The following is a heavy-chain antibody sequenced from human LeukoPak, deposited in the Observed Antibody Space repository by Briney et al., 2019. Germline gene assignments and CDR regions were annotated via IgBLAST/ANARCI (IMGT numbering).Heavy chain of an antibody. J-gene: IGHJ1*01. D-gene: IGHD6-13*01. CDR3: ARPSIAAAGLGAYFQH. CDR1: GYSFTSYW. V-gene: IGHV5-51*01. CDR2: IYPGDSDT. Sequence: GESLKISCKGSGYSFTSYWIGWERQMPGKGLEWMGIIYPGDSDTRYSPSFQGQVTFSADKSISTAYLQWSSLKASDTAMYYCARPSIAAAGLGAYFQHWGQGTLVTVSS.